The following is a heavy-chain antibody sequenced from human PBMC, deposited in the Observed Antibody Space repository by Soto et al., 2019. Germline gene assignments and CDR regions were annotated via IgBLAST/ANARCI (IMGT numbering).Heavy chain of an antibody. CDR3: ARQLAAGTVAVAGTVDY. J-gene: IGHJ4*02. V-gene: IGHV4-39*01. CDR1: GGSISSSSYY. D-gene: IGHD6-19*01. Sequence: SETLSLTCTVSGGSISSSSYYWGWIRQPPGKGLEWIGSIYYSGSTYYNPSLKSRVTISVDTSKNQFSLKLSSVTAADTAVYYCARQLAAGTVAVAGTVDYRAQRTPVTGSS. CDR2: IYYSGST.